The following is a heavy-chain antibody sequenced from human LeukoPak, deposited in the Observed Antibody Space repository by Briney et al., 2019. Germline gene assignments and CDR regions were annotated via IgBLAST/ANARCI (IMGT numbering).Heavy chain of an antibody. CDR3: ATGLYCSSTSCSFDY. CDR2: FDPEDGET. V-gene: IGHV1-24*01. J-gene: IGHJ4*02. CDR1: GYTLTELS. Sequence: GASVKVSCKVSGYTLTELSMHWVRQAPGKGLERMGGFDPEDGETIYAQKFQGRVTMTEDTSTDTAYMELSSLRSEDTAVYYCATGLYCSSTSCSFDYWGQGTLVTVSS. D-gene: IGHD2-2*01.